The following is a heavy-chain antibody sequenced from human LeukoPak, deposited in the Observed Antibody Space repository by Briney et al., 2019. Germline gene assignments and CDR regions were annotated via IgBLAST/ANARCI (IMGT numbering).Heavy chain of an antibody. Sequence: GGSLRLSCEASGFTFTTYSMTWVRQAPGKGLEWVSIISSGSSAIFSADALKGRFTISRDDAKNLLYLDMNSLRAEDTTVYYCARGHTAVTRHFDFWGQGTLVTVSS. CDR2: ISSGSSAI. CDR1: GFTFTTYS. D-gene: IGHD4-17*01. J-gene: IGHJ4*02. CDR3: ARGHTAVTRHFDF. V-gene: IGHV3-21*01.